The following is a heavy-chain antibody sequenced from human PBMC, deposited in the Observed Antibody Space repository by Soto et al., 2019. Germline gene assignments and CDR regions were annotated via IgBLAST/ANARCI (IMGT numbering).Heavy chain of an antibody. CDR1: GFTFSSYG. J-gene: IGHJ2*01. D-gene: IGHD6-13*01. V-gene: IGHV3-33*01. CDR2: IWYDGSNK. CDR3: ARSLLYRSSLYRETSWYFDL. Sequence: QVQLVESGGGVVQPGRSLRLSCAASGFTFSSYGMHWVRQAPGKGLEWVAVIWYDGSNKYYADSVQGRFTISRDNSKNTLYLQMNSLRAEDTAVYYCARSLLYRSSLYRETSWYFDLWGRGTLVTASS.